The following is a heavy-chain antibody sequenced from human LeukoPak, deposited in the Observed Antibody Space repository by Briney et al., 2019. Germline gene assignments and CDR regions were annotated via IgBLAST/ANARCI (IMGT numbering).Heavy chain of an antibody. CDR1: GFTFSDYG. J-gene: IGHJ4*02. Sequence: GGSLRLSCAASGFTFSDYGMHWVRQAPGKGLEWVTFIRYDGVNKFYAESVKGRFTTSRDNSKNTLYLQINSLRPEDTAVYYCAKGDSGWHFDYWGQGTLVTVSS. CDR2: IRYDGVNK. CDR3: AKGDSGWHFDY. D-gene: IGHD6-19*01. V-gene: IGHV3-30*02.